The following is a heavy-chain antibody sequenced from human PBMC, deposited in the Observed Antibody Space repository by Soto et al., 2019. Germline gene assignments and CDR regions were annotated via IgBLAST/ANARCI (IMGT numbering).Heavy chain of an antibody. Sequence: GGSLRLSCAASGFTFSDYYMSWIRQAPGKGLEWVSSISSSSSYTNYADSVKGRFTISRDNAKNSRYLQMNSLRAEDTAVYYCARDGMVRGVIPHWAEGTLVTFS. D-gene: IGHD3-10*01. CDR1: GFTFSDYY. CDR2: ISSSSSYT. CDR3: ARDGMVRGVIPH. J-gene: IGHJ4*01. V-gene: IGHV3-11*06.